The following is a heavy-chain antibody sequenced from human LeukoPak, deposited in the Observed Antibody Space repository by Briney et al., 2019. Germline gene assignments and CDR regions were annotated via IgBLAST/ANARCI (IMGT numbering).Heavy chain of an antibody. Sequence: KSSETLSLTCTVSGGSISSYYWNWIRQPAGKGLEWIGRIYTSGSTNYNPSLKSRVTMSVDTSKNQFSLKLNSVTAADTAVYYCARAPAGYEILTGYEYWGQGTLVTVSS. CDR3: ARAPAGYEILTGYEY. CDR2: IYTSGST. V-gene: IGHV4-4*07. CDR1: GGSISSYY. D-gene: IGHD3-9*01. J-gene: IGHJ4*02.